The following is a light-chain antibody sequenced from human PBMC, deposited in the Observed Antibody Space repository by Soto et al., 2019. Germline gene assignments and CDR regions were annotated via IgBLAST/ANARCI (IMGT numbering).Light chain of an antibody. CDR3: QQRSSWPLLT. CDR1: ESVSSY. Sequence: EIVLTQSPATLSLSPGERATLSCRASESVSSYLAWYQQKPGLAPRLLIYDASNRATGIPARFSGSGSGTDFTLTISSLEPEDFAVYYCQQRSSWPLLTFGGGTKVEIK. J-gene: IGKJ4*01. CDR2: DAS. V-gene: IGKV3-11*01.